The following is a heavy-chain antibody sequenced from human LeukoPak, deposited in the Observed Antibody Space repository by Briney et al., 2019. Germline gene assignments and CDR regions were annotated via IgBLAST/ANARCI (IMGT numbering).Heavy chain of an antibody. CDR2: ISYDGSNK. D-gene: IGHD2-2*02. V-gene: IGHV3-30-3*01. Sequence: PGGSLRLSCAASGFTFSSYAMHWVRQAPGKGLEWVAVISYDGSNKYYADSVKGRFTISRDNSKNTLYLQMNSLRAEDTAVYYCARDLRQLLYIFNYWGRGTLVTVSS. CDR3: ARDLRQLLYIFNY. J-gene: IGHJ4*02. CDR1: GFTFSSYA.